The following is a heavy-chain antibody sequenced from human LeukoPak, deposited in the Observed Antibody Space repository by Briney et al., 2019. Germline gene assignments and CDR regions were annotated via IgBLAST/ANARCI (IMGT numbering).Heavy chain of an antibody. Sequence: GGSLTLSCEASGFTFSSHWMSQVRQAPGKGLEWVASIYPDGSQKYYLDSVRGRFTISRDNTKNSLYLQMFSLGAEDTAVYYCARLLGTSTTYDYWGQGTLVTVSS. CDR2: IYPDGSQK. CDR3: ARLLGTSTTYDY. D-gene: IGHD1-1*01. CDR1: GFTFSSHW. J-gene: IGHJ4*02. V-gene: IGHV3-7*01.